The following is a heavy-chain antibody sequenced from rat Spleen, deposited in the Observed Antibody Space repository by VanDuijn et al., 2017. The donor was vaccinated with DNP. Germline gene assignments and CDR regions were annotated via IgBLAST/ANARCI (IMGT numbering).Heavy chain of an antibody. CDR2: INYSGNT. CDR1: GYSITSNY. CDR3: ARLEFGGYTYYFDY. Sequence: EVQLQESGPGLVKPSQSLSLTCSVTGYSITSNYWAWIRKFPGNKMEWLGYINYSGNTGYNPSLRSRISITRDTSKNQFFLQLNSVTTEDTATYYCARLEFGGYTYYFDYWGQGVMVTVSS. J-gene: IGHJ2*01. D-gene: IGHD1-11*01. V-gene: IGHV3-1*01.